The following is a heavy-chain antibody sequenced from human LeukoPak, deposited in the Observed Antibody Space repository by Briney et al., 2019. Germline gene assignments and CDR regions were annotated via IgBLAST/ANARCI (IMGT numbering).Heavy chain of an antibody. V-gene: IGHV3-53*01. J-gene: IGHJ4*02. CDR3: ARDYAHSYGQIEY. Sequence: PGGSLRFCCAASGFTISSNYMSWVRQAPGKGLEWVSVIYSGGGTYYADSVKGRFTISRDNSKNTLFLQMNTLRAEDTALYYCARDYAHSYGQIEYWGQGTLVTVSS. CDR2: IYSGGGT. CDR1: GFTISSNY. D-gene: IGHD2-2*01.